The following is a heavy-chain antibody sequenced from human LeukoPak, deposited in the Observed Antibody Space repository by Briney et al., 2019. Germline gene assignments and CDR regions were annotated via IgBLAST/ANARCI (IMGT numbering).Heavy chain of an antibody. D-gene: IGHD5-18*01. CDR2: IYTSGST. Sequence: SETLSLTCTVSGGSISSGSYYWSWIRQPAGKGLEWIGRIYTSGSTNYNPSLKSRVTISVDTSKNQFSLKLSSVTAADTAVYYCARLMWGGAGSRGYNYGYFDYWGQGTLVTVSS. J-gene: IGHJ4*02. CDR1: GGSISSGSYY. V-gene: IGHV4-61*02. CDR3: ARLMWGGAGSRGYNYGYFDY.